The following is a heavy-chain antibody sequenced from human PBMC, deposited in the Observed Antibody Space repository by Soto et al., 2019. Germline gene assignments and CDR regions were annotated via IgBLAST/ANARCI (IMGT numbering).Heavy chain of an antibody. J-gene: IGHJ2*01. V-gene: IGHV3-7*01. D-gene: IGHD2-21*02. CDR2: IKHDGSEK. Sequence: EVQLVESGGDLVQPGGSLRLSCAASGFSFSNYWMSWVRQAPGKGLEWVANIKHDGSEKSFVDSVKGRFTISRDNAKNSLYLEINRLSAEDTAVYYCARGFVDEIWVVTAIEYWYFDVWGRGTLVTVSS. CDR3: ARGFVDEIWVVTAIEYWYFDV. CDR1: GFSFSNYW.